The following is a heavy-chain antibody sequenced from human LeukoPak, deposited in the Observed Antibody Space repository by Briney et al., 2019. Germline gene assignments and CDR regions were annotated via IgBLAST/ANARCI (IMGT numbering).Heavy chain of an antibody. V-gene: IGHV1-69*10. D-gene: IGHD1-1*01. CDR3: ASSNLSTKI. CDR2: IIPILGIA. CDR1: GGTFTTYT. Sequence: SVKLSCKASGGTFTTYTINWGRQAPGQGLEWMGGIIPILGIANYAQNFQGRVTITSDKSTSTAYMELRSLRSEDTAVYYCASSNLSTKIWGQGTLVTVSS. J-gene: IGHJ4*02.